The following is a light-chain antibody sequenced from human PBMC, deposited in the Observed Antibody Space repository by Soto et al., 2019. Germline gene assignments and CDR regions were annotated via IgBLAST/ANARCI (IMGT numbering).Light chain of an antibody. CDR2: WAS. CDR3: HQYYTSPFT. Sequence: DIVMTQSPDSLAVSLGERATIYCKSSQSVFYSSNNKNYLAWYQQKPGQPPKLLIYWASTRESGVPDRFSGSGPGTDFTLTISSLQAEDVAVYYCHQYYTSPFTFGPGTKVDIK. J-gene: IGKJ3*01. V-gene: IGKV4-1*01. CDR1: QSVFYSSNNKNY.